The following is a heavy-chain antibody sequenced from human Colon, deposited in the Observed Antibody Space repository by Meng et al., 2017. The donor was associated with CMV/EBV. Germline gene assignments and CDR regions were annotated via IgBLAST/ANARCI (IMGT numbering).Heavy chain of an antibody. D-gene: IGHD6-13*01. CDR3: ARHSGDTSTTWHYFDY. Sequence: GDAIGSSGYYWGWIRQPPGKGLEWIGSFFYSGSTYHNPSLKSRVTISVDTSKNQFSLKLSSVTAADTAVYYCARHSGDTSTTWHYFDYWGQGTLVTVS. CDR1: GDAIGSSGYY. V-gene: IGHV4-39*01. CDR2: FFYSGST. J-gene: IGHJ4*02.